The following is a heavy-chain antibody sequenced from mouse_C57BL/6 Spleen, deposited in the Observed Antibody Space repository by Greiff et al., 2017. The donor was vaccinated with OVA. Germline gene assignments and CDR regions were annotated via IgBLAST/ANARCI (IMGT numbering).Heavy chain of an antibody. J-gene: IGHJ2*01. CDR1: GYSITSGYY. D-gene: IGHD2-4*01. V-gene: IGHV3-6*01. CDR3: ARGGGLRRGGMED. CDR2: ISYDGSN. Sequence: EVQRVESGPGLVKPSQSLSLTCSVTGYSITSGYYWNWIRQFPGNKLEWMGYISYDGSNNYNPSLKNRISITRDTSKNQFFLKLNSVTTEDTATYYCARGGGLRRGGMEDWGQGTTLTVSS.